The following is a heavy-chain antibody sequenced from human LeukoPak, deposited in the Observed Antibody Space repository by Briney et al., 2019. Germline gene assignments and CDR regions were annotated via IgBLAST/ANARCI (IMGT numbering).Heavy chain of an antibody. V-gene: IGHV3-53*01. D-gene: IGHD6-19*01. Sequence: GGSLRLSCAASGFTVSSNYMSWVRQAPGKGLEWVSVIYSGGSTYYADSVKGRFTISRDNPKNTLYLQMNSLRAEDTAVYYCARERAVAGKVPTVWGQGTLVTVSS. CDR2: IYSGGST. CDR1: GFTVSSNY. J-gene: IGHJ4*02. CDR3: ARERAVAGKVPTV.